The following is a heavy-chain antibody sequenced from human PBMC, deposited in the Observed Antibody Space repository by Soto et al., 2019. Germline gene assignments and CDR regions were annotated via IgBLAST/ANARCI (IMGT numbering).Heavy chain of an antibody. CDR1: GFSLSNARMG. V-gene: IGHV2-26*01. CDR3: ARMGDDCSGGSCVPVLDV. D-gene: IGHD2-15*01. J-gene: IGHJ6*04. Sequence: SGPTLVNPTETLTLTCTVSGFSLSNARMGVSWIRQPPGKALEWLAHIFSNDEKSYSTSLKSRLTISKDTSKSQVVLTMTNMDPVDTATYYCARMGDDCSGGSCVPVLDVWGKGTTVSVSS. CDR2: IFSNDEK.